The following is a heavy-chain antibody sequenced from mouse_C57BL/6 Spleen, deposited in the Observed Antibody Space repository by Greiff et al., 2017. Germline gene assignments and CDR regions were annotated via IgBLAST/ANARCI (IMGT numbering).Heavy chain of an antibody. D-gene: IGHD4-1*01. Sequence: QVQLQQPGAELVKPGASVKLSCKASGYTFTSYWMQWVKQRPGQGLEWIGEIDPSDSYTNYNQKFKGKATLTVDPSSSTAYMQLSSLTSEDSAVYYCARGDWGFAYWGQGTLVTVSA. CDR1: GYTFTSYW. CDR3: ARGDWGFAY. J-gene: IGHJ3*01. CDR2: IDPSDSYT. V-gene: IGHV1-50*01.